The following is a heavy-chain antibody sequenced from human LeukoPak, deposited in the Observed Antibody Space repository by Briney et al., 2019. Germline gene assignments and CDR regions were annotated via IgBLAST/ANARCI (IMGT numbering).Heavy chain of an antibody. CDR3: ARQVATKGEWAFDV. Sequence: MASETLSLTCTVSGYFSTNYYWGWIRQPPGKGLEWIASIRHDGHTYYNASLKSQVTISIDMSRNHFSLKLNSLTAADTAVYYCARQVATKGEWAFDVWGQGTMVTVSS. CDR2: IRHDGHT. D-gene: IGHD5-12*01. CDR1: GYFSTNYY. V-gene: IGHV4-38-2*02. J-gene: IGHJ3*01.